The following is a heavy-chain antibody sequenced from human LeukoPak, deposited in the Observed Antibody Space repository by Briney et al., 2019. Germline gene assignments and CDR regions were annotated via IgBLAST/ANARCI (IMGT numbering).Heavy chain of an antibody. Sequence: GASVKVSCKASGYTFTSYGISWVRQAPGQGLQWMGWISAYNGNTNYAQKLQGRVTMTTDTSTSTAYMELRSLRSDDTAVYYCARGSLAGFSRTSSDYWGQGTLVTVSS. D-gene: IGHD1-14*01. J-gene: IGHJ4*02. V-gene: IGHV1-18*01. CDR2: ISAYNGNT. CDR3: ARGSLAGFSRTSSDY. CDR1: GYTFTSYG.